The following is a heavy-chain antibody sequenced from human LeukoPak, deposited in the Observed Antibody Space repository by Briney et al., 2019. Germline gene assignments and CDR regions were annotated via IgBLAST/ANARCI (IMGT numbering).Heavy chain of an antibody. CDR3: AKDREIAAAGDYYFDY. D-gene: IGHD6-13*01. Sequence: GGSLRLSCAASGFTFDDYAMHWVRQAPGKGLEWVSGISWNSGSIGYADSVKGRFTISRDNSKNSLYLQMNSLRAEDTAFYYCAKDREIAAAGDYYFDYWGQGTLVTVSS. CDR2: ISWNSGSI. CDR1: GFTFDDYA. V-gene: IGHV3-9*01. J-gene: IGHJ4*02.